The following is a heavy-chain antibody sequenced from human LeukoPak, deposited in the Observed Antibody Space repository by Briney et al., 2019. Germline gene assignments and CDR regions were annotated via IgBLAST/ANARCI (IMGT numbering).Heavy chain of an antibody. CDR3: ADGYTNYGPPFDY. CDR2: INSDGSWT. D-gene: IGHD4-11*01. CDR1: GNYW. J-gene: IGHJ4*02. Sequence: PGGSLRLSCAASGNYWMHWVRQAPGKGLVWVSHINSDGSWTSYADSVKGRFTISKDNAKNTVYLQMNSLRAEDTAVYYCADGYTNYGPPFDYWGQGTLVTLSS. V-gene: IGHV3-74*01.